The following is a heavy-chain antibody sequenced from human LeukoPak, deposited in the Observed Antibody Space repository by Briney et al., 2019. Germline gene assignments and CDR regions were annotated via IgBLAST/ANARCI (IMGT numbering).Heavy chain of an antibody. CDR3: ARGLYSSFHFDY. J-gene: IGHJ4*02. Sequence: ASVKVSCKASGYTFTSYDINWVRQAPGQGLEWMGWINPNSGGTNCAQKFQGRVTMTRDTSISTAYMELSRLRSDDTAVYYCARGLYSSFHFDYWGQGTLVTVSS. D-gene: IGHD6-6*01. CDR2: INPNSGGT. CDR1: GYTFTSYD. V-gene: IGHV1-2*02.